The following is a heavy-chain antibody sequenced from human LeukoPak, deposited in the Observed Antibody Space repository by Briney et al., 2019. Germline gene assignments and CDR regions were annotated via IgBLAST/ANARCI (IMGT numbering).Heavy chain of an antibody. Sequence: SETLSPTCTVSGGPISSHYWSWIRQPPGKGLEWIGYIDNSGRTNYNPSLMSRVTISADTSKNQFSLNVTSVTAADTAVYYCARYSLIGNNDFDIWGQGTMVTISS. CDR2: IDNSGRT. J-gene: IGHJ3*02. D-gene: IGHD1-20*01. V-gene: IGHV4-59*11. CDR3: ARYSLIGNNDFDI. CDR1: GGPISSHY.